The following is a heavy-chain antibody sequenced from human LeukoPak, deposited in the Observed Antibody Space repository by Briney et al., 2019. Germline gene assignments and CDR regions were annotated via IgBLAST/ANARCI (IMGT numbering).Heavy chain of an antibody. CDR1: GFTFSSYG. D-gene: IGHD3-22*01. V-gene: IGHV3-33*01. J-gene: IGHJ6*02. CDR3: ARDQHPYYYDSSGYTPGGRDYYYYGMDV. Sequence: GRSLRLSCAASGFTFSSYGMHWARQAPGKGREWVAGIWYDGSNKYYADSVKGRFTISRDNSKKTLYLQMNSLRAEDTAVYYCARDQHPYYYDSSGYTPGGRDYYYYGMDVWGQGTTVTVSS. CDR2: IWYDGSNK.